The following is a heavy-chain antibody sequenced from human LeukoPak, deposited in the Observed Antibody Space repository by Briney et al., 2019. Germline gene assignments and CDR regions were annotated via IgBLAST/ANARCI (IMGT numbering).Heavy chain of an antibody. D-gene: IGHD4-17*01. Sequence: PGGSLRLSCAASGFTFSSYAMHWVRQAPGKGLEWVAVISYDGSNKYYADSVKGRFTISRDNSKNTLYLQMNSLRAEDTAVYYCAKPAYVTVTTGVFDYWGQGTLVTVSS. J-gene: IGHJ4*02. CDR2: ISYDGSNK. CDR1: GFTFSSYA. CDR3: AKPAYVTVTTGVFDY. V-gene: IGHV3-30-3*02.